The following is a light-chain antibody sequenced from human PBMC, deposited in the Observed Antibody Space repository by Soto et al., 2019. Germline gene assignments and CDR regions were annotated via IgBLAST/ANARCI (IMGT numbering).Light chain of an antibody. Sequence: DIQMTQSPSTLSASAGDRVSITCRASQSISSWLAWYQQKPGKAPKLLIYDASSLQSGVPSRFSGSGSGTEFTLTISSLQPDDFATYYCQQYNSDLWTFGQGTKVDIK. V-gene: IGKV1-5*01. CDR2: DAS. CDR1: QSISSW. CDR3: QQYNSDLWT. J-gene: IGKJ1*01.